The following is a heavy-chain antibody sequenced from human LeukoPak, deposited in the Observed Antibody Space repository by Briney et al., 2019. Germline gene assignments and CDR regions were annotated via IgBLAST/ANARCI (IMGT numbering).Heavy chain of an antibody. CDR3: TRTPDFWSGYSD. Sequence: PGGSLRLSCGASGFTFSDSNMHWVRQASGKGLEWVGRIRSRANNYATAYGASVTGRFTISRDDSKNTAYLQMNSLKTEDTAVFYCTRTPDFWSGYSDWGQGTLVTVSS. D-gene: IGHD3-3*01. J-gene: IGHJ4*02. CDR2: IRSRANNYAT. V-gene: IGHV3-73*01. CDR1: GFTFSDSN.